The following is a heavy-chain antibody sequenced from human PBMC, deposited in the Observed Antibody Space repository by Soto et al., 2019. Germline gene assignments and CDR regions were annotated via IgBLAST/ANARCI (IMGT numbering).Heavy chain of an antibody. CDR2: IFATSTTI. J-gene: IGHJ6*02. V-gene: IGHV3-48*01. CDR1: GFTFSSYS. CDR3: AKGRSYYYYYGVDV. Sequence: PGGSLRLSCVASGFTFSSYSMVWVRQAPGKGLEWVSYIFATSTTIYYADSVKGRFTVSRDNSKSTLYLQMNSLRAEDTALYYCAKGRSYYYYYGVDVWGQGTTVTVSS.